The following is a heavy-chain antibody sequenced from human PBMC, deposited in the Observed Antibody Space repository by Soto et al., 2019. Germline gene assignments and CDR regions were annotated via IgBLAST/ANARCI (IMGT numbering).Heavy chain of an antibody. D-gene: IGHD6-13*01. Sequence: QVQLVQSGAEVQKPGSSVKVSCKASGGTFSSYTISWVRQAPGQGLEWMGRIIPILGIANYAQKFQGRVTITADKSTSTAYVGRSSVRSEDTGGYYYARPAGAAAGHFDYWGQGTLVTVCS. J-gene: IGHJ4*02. CDR3: ARPAGAAAGHFDY. CDR1: GGTFSSYT. V-gene: IGHV1-69*02. CDR2: IIPILGIA.